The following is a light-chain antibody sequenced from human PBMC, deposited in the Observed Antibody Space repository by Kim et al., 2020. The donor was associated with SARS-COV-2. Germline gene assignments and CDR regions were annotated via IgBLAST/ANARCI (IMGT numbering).Light chain of an antibody. CDR3: QVWDSSTYV. CDR2: RHS. Sequence: SYELTQPLSVSVALGQTARITCGGNNIGSKNVHWYQQKPGQAPVLVIYRHSNRLSGIPERFSGSNSGNTATLTISRAHAGDEADYYCQVWDSSTYVFGTGTKVTVL. J-gene: IGLJ1*01. V-gene: IGLV3-9*01. CDR1: NIGSKN.